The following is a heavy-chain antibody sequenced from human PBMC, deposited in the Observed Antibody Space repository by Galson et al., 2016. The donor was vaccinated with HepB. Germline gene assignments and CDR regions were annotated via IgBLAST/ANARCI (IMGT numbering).Heavy chain of an antibody. CDR2: INPDGGGT. D-gene: IGHD3-16*01. J-gene: IGHJ4*02. V-gene: IGHV1-46*03. CDR3: AIIMTTPGAFDY. Sequence: SCEASGYTFTSCNVHWVRQAPGQGLEWMGFINPDGGGTAYAQKFRGRVTMTRDTSTSTVYMELSSLTSEDTAVYYCAIIMTTPGAFDYWGQGTLVTVSS. CDR1: GYTFTSCN.